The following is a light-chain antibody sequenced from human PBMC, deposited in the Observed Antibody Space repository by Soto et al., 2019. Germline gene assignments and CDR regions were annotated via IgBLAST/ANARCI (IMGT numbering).Light chain of an antibody. CDR3: QQRSSWPRLT. CDR2: DAS. Sequence: EIVLTQSPATLSLSPGERATLSCRASQSVSRYLAWYQQTPGQAPRLLISDASNRATDIPARFSGGGSGTDFTLTISSLEPEDFAVYYCQQRSSWPRLTFGGGTKVEI. V-gene: IGKV3-11*01. CDR1: QSVSRY. J-gene: IGKJ4*01.